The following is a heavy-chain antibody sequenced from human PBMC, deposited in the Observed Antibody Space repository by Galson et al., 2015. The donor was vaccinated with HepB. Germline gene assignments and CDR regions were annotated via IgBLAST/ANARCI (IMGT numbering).Heavy chain of an antibody. CDR1: GFTFNNYG. J-gene: IGHJ6*02. Sequence: SLRLSCAASGFTFNNYGMHWVRQAPGKGLEWVAVIWYDGSNKYYADSVKGRFTISRDNSKNTLYLQLNSLRAEDTAVYYCARDLGYCSGVSCNYYYGVDVWGQGTTVTVSS. CDR2: IWYDGSNK. D-gene: IGHD2-15*01. CDR3: ARDLGYCSGVSCNYYYGVDV. V-gene: IGHV3-33*01.